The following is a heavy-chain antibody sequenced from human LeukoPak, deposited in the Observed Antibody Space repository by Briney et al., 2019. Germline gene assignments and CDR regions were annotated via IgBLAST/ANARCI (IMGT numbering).Heavy chain of an antibody. CDR3: AKGQQWLVRLIKSFDY. CDR1: GFTFSSYG. D-gene: IGHD6-19*01. V-gene: IGHV3-23*01. Sequence: GGTLRLSCAASGFTFSSYGMSWVRQAPGKGLEWVSAISGSGGSTYYADSVKGRFTISRDNSKNTLYLQMNSLRAEDTAVYYCAKGQQWLVRLIKSFDYWGQGTLVTVSS. CDR2: ISGSGGST. J-gene: IGHJ4*02.